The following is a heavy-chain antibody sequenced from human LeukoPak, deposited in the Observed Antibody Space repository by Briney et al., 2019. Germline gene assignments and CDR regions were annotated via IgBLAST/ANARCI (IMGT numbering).Heavy chain of an antibody. V-gene: IGHV4-38-2*01. CDR1: GYSISSVYY. J-gene: IGHJ4*02. CDR2: LYQSGST. Sequence: SSETLSLTCAVSGYSISSVYYWGWIRQPPGKGLQWIASLYQSGSTYYNPSLKSRVTISLDTSKNQFSLKLSSVTAADTAVYYCARHKDRAYFDYWGLGTLVTVSS. CDR3: ARHKDRAYFDY. D-gene: IGHD3-16*01.